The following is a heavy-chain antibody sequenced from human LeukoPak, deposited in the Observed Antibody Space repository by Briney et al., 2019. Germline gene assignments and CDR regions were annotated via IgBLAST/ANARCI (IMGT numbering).Heavy chain of an antibody. Sequence: GASLRLSCAASGFTFSSYAMSWVRQAPGKGLEWVSAISGSGGSTYYADSVKGRFTISRDNSKNTLYLQMNSLRAEDTAVYYCAKERYCSGGSCPTWFDYWGQGTLVTVS. J-gene: IGHJ4*02. CDR1: GFTFSSYA. CDR3: AKERYCSGGSCPTWFDY. CDR2: ISGSGGST. D-gene: IGHD2-15*01. V-gene: IGHV3-23*01.